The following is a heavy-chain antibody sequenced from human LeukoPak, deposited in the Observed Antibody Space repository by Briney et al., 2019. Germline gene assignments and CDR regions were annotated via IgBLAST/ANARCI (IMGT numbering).Heavy chain of an antibody. V-gene: IGHV3-74*01. CDR3: VRDPRGDGSSTFGY. Sequence: PGGSLRLSCAASGFIFTSHWMFWVRQVPGKGLVWVSRINGDGSRREYADSVKGRFTISRDNAKNTVYLQMNSLNAEDTGLYYCVRDPRGDGSSTFGYWGQGTLVTVSS. D-gene: IGHD1-26*01. CDR2: INGDGSRR. CDR1: GFIFTSHW. J-gene: IGHJ4*02.